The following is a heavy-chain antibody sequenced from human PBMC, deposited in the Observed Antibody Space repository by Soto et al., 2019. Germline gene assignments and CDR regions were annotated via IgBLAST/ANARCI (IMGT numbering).Heavy chain of an antibody. CDR1: GDSFISYD. Sequence: VCCEACGDSFISYDISWVRQATGQGLEWMGWISAYNGNTNYAQKLQGRVTMTTDTSASTVYMELRSLRSDDTAVYYCAREYCSGGSCYSTFDYWGQGTLVTVSS. V-gene: IGHV1-18*01. D-gene: IGHD2-15*01. CDR2: ISAYNGNT. CDR3: AREYCSGGSCYSTFDY. J-gene: IGHJ4*02.